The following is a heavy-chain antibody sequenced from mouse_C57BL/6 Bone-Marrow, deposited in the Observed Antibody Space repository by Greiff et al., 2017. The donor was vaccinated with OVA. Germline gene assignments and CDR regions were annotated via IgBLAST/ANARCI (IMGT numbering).Heavy chain of an antibody. V-gene: IGHV1-59*01. D-gene: IGHD1-1*01. J-gene: IGHJ2*02. Sequence: QVQLQQPGAELVRPGTSVKLSCKASGYTFTNYWMHWVKQRPGQGLEWIGVIAPSDSYINYNQKFKGRATVTVDTSSSAAYMHRSSLTSEDSAVYYCAHYGSRLYLHYWGQGTSLTVSS. CDR2: IAPSDSYI. CDR1: GYTFTNYW. CDR3: AHYGSRLYLHY.